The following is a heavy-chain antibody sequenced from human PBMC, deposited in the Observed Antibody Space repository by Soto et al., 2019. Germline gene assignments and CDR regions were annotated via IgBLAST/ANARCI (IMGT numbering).Heavy chain of an antibody. D-gene: IGHD2-15*01. V-gene: IGHV1-69*01. CDR1: GGTFSSYA. J-gene: IGHJ3*02. Sequence: QVQLVQSGAEVKKPGSSVKVSCKASGGTFSSYAISWVRQAPGQGLEWMGGIIPIFGTANYAQKFQGRVTITADESTSTAYMELSSLRSEDTAVYYCARAGVIGYCSGGSCYSHAFDIWGQGTMVTVSS. CDR3: ARAGVIGYCSGGSCYSHAFDI. CDR2: IIPIFGTA.